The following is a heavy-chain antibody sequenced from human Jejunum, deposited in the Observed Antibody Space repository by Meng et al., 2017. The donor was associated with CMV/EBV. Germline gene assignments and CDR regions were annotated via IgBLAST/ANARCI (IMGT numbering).Heavy chain of an antibody. CDR3: ASFPPPGKQWLVTDY. V-gene: IGHV4-4*02. CDR2: IYHSGST. D-gene: IGHD6-19*01. Sequence: QVALRGSGPGWVRPLGPLVLTGVASGGFISSSNWWSWVRQPPGKGLEWIGEIYHSGSTNYNPSLKSRVTISVDKSKNQFSLKLSSVSAADTAVYYCASFPPPGKQWLVTDYWGQGTLVTVSS. CDR1: GGFISSSNW. J-gene: IGHJ4*02.